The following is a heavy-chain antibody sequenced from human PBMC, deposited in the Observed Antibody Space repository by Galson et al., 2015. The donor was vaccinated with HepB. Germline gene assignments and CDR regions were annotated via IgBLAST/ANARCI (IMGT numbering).Heavy chain of an antibody. CDR1: GGTFSSYA. CDR3: ASGGRDDFWSGYHS. CDR2: IIPIFGTA. D-gene: IGHD3-3*01. Sequence: SVKVSCKASGGTFSSYAISWVRQAPGQGLEWMGGIIPIFGTANYAQKFQGRVTITADKSTSTAYMELSSLRSEDTAVYYCASGGRDDFWSGYHSWGQGTLVTVSS. J-gene: IGHJ5*02. V-gene: IGHV1-69*06.